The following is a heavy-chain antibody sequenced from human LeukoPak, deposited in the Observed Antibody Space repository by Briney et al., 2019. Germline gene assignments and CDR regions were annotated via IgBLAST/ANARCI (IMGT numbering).Heavy chain of an antibody. CDR2: ISGSGGST. V-gene: IGHV3-23*01. CDR1: GFTFSSYA. J-gene: IGHJ4*02. D-gene: IGHD3-3*01. Sequence: AGSLRLSCAASGFTFSSYAMSWVRQAPGKGLEWVSAISGSGGSTYYADSVKGRFTISRDNSKNTLYLQMNSLRAEDTAVYYCATPLGDFWSGYRARTDYWGQGTLVTVSS. CDR3: ATPLGDFWSGYRARTDY.